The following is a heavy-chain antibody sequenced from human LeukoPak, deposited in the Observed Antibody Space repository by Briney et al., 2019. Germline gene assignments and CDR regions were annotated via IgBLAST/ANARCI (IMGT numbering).Heavy chain of an antibody. Sequence: SETLSLTCTVSGGSISSYYWSWIRQPPGKGLEWIGYIYYTGSTNYSPSLKSRVTISVDTSKNQFSLKLSSVTAADTAVYYCARHGRSGYSIDWPALDYWGQGSLVTVSS. CDR3: ARHGRSGYSIDWPALDY. J-gene: IGHJ4*02. CDR1: GGSISSYY. D-gene: IGHD5-18*01. CDR2: IYYTGST. V-gene: IGHV4-59*08.